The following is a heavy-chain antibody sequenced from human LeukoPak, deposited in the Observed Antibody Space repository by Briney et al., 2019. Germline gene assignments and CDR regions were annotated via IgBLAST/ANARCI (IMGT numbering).Heavy chain of an antibody. V-gene: IGHV1-69*05. J-gene: IGHJ4*02. CDR2: IIPIFGTA. CDR3: ARDLFSSSWPFDY. D-gene: IGHD6-13*01. Sequence: SVKVSCKASGGTFSSYAISWVRQAPGQGLEWMGRIIPIFGTANYAQKFQGRVTITTDESTSTAYMELSSLRSEDTAVYYCARDLFSSSWPFDYWGQGTLVTVSS. CDR1: GGTFSSYA.